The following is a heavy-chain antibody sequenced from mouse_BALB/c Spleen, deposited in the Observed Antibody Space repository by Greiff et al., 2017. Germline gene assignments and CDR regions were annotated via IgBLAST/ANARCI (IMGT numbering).Heavy chain of an antibody. J-gene: IGHJ3*01. CDR2: IWAGGST. Sequence: QVQLQQSGPGLVQPSQSLSITCTVSGFSLTSYGVHWVRQPPGKGLEWLGVIWAGGSTNYNSALMSRLSISKDNSKSQVFLKMNSLQTDDTAMYYCARDQREPPFAYWGQGTLVTVSA. V-gene: IGHV2-9*02. CDR1: GFSLTSYG. CDR3: ARDQREPPFAY.